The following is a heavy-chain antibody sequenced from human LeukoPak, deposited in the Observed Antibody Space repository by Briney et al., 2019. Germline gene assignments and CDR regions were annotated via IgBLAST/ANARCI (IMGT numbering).Heavy chain of an antibody. J-gene: IGHJ4*02. CDR1: GGSISSSSYY. Sequence: SETLSLTCTVSGGSISSSSYYWGWIRQPPGKGLEWIGSIYYSGSTYYNPSLESRVTISVDTSKNQFSLKLTSVTAADTAVYYCARRATDMVTFDYWGQGTLVTVSS. V-gene: IGHV4-39*01. CDR3: ARRATDMVTFDY. CDR2: IYYSGST. D-gene: IGHD5-18*01.